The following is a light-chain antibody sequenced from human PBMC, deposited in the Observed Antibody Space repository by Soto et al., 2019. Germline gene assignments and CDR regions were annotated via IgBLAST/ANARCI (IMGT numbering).Light chain of an antibody. Sequence: EIVLTQSPGTLSLSPGERATLSCRASQTITSSKLAWYQQKPGQAPKGLIDGVSSRATGVPDRFSGSGSGTDFILTISRLEPEDFAGYYCQQYGSSPRTFGQGTKVEMK. CDR1: QTITSSK. V-gene: IGKV3-20*01. CDR2: GVS. CDR3: QQYGSSPRT. J-gene: IGKJ1*01.